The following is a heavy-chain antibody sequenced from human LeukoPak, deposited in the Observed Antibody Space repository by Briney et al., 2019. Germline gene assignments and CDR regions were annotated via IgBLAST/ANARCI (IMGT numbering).Heavy chain of an antibody. D-gene: IGHD3-22*01. CDR1: GFTFSSYG. V-gene: IGHV3-30*18. CDR2: ISYDGSNK. Sequence: PGRSLRLSCAASGFTFSSYGMHWVRQAPGKGLEWVAVISYDGSNKYYADSVKGRFTISRDNSKNTLYLQMNSLRAEDTAVYYCAKEAGGVVVITPAGYFDYWGQGTLVTVSS. J-gene: IGHJ4*02. CDR3: AKEAGGVVVITPAGYFDY.